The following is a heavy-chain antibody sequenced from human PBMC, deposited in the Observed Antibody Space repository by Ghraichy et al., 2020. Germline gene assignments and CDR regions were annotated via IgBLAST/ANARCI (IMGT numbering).Heavy chain of an antibody. CDR2: IKQDGSEK. D-gene: IGHD6-6*01. J-gene: IGHJ4*02. V-gene: IGHV3-7*03. CDR1: GFTFSSYW. CDR3: ARLRRGPFSSSSYDY. Sequence: ESLNISCAASGFTFSSYWMSWVRQAPGKGLEWVANIKQDGSEKYYVDSVKGRFTISRDNAKNSLYLQMNSLRAEDTAVYYCARLRRGPFSSSSYDYWGQGTLVTVSS.